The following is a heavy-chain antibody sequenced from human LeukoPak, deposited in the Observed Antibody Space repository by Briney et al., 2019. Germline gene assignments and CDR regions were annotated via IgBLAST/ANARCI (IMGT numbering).Heavy chain of an antibody. CDR3: ARDSEMATILNYYYYYGMDV. V-gene: IGHV1-69*04. CDR1: GGTFSSYA. D-gene: IGHD5-24*01. Sequence: ASVKVSCKASGGTFSSYAISWVRQAPGQGLEWMGRIIPILGIANYAQKFQGRVTITADKSTSTAYMELSSLRSDDTAVYYCARDSEMATILNYYYYYGMDVWGQGTTVTVSS. J-gene: IGHJ6*02. CDR2: IIPILGIA.